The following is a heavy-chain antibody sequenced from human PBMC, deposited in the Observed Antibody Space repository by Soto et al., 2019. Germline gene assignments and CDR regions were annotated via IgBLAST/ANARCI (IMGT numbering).Heavy chain of an antibody. D-gene: IGHD7-27*01. Sequence: EVQLVESGGGLVKPGESLRLYCTASGFNFGAFSLSWVRQAPGKGLEWVSSIDPTSTEIHYADSVEGRFSVYRDSTKNSRYLQMVSLRVEDTGVYYCARDYLTVDSREAFDSWGQGTLVTVSS. V-gene: IGHV3-21*01. J-gene: IGHJ4*02. CDR2: IDPTSTEI. CDR3: ARDYLTVDSREAFDS. CDR1: GFNFGAFS.